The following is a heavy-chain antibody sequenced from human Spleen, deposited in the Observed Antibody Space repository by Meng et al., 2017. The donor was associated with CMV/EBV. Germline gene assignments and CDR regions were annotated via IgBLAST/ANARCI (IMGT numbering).Heavy chain of an antibody. Sequence: FTFSSYWMSWVRQAPGKGLEWVANIKQDGSEKYYVDSVKGRFTISRDNAKNSLYLQMNSLRAEDTAVYYCARNLYDFWSGYYTPPDYWGQGTLVTVSS. CDR2: IKQDGSEK. CDR3: ARNLYDFWSGYYTPPDY. D-gene: IGHD3-3*01. CDR1: FTFSSYW. J-gene: IGHJ4*02. V-gene: IGHV3-7*01.